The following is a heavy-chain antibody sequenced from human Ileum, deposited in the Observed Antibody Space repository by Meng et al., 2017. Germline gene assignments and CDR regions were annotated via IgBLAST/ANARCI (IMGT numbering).Heavy chain of an antibody. CDR1: GLTFSNAW. V-gene: IGHV3-15*01. Sequence: DVPLMESGGGLVKTGESLRLSCAASGLTFSNAWMTWVRQAPGKGLEWIGQIKSTTHGGTTDYAAPVTGRFIISRDDSKNTLYLQMSSLKTEDTAVYYCTTNRGISWGQGTLVTVSS. CDR2: IKSTTHGGTT. J-gene: IGHJ5*02. CDR3: TTNRGIS.